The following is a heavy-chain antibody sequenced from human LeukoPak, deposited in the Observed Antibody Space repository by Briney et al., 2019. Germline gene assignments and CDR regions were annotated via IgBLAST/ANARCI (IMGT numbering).Heavy chain of an antibody. D-gene: IGHD6-13*01. CDR1: GGTFSSYA. V-gene: IGHV1-69*04. CDR2: IIPILGIA. CDR3: ARRGSSRRDNWFDP. J-gene: IGHJ5*02. Sequence: SVKVSCKASGGTFSSYAISWVRQAPGQGLEWMGRIIPILGIANYAQEFQGRVTITADKSTSTAYMELSSLRSEDTAVYYCARRGSSRRDNWFDPWGQGTLVTVSS.